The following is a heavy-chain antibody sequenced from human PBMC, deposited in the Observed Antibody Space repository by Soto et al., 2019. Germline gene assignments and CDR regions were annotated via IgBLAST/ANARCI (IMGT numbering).Heavy chain of an antibody. CDR3: AKDLLLITITTVGD. CDR1: GFIFSTYG. V-gene: IGHV3-30*18. D-gene: IGHD3-9*01. Sequence: QGQLVESGGGVVQPGRSLRLSCAASGFIFSTYGMHWVRQAPCKGLEWLSVISYDGNNKYYADSVKGRFTISRDNSKNTLWLQMESLRTEETVVYYCAKDLLLITITTVGDWGEGTLVTVSS. CDR2: ISYDGNNK. J-gene: IGHJ4*02.